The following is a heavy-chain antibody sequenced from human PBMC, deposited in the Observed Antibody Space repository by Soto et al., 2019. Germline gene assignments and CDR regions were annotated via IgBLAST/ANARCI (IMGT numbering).Heavy chain of an antibody. CDR3: AKYDGPPGDTSLWYFDL. Sequence: QVQLVESGGGVVQPGRSLRLSCAASGFTFSSYGMHWVRQAPGKGLEWVAVISYDGSNKYYADSVKGRFTISRDNSKNTLYLQMNSLRAEDTAVYYCAKYDGPPGDTSLWYFDLWGRGTLVTVSS. CDR1: GFTFSSYG. D-gene: IGHD2-21*02. CDR2: ISYDGSNK. J-gene: IGHJ2*01. V-gene: IGHV3-30*18.